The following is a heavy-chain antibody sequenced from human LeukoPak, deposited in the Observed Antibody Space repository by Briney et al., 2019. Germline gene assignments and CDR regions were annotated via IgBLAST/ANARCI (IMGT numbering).Heavy chain of an antibody. V-gene: IGHV2-5*01. CDR2: IYWNDDK. Sequence: SGPTLVKPPQTLTLTCTFSGFSLSTSGVGVGWIRQPPGKALEWLALIYWNDDKRYSPSLKSRLTITKDTSKNQVVLTMTNMDPVDTATYYCAHIAEDTINIKPGYFDYWGQGTLVTVSS. CDR1: GFSLSTSGVG. J-gene: IGHJ4*02. D-gene: IGHD3-9*01. CDR3: AHIAEDTINIKPGYFDY.